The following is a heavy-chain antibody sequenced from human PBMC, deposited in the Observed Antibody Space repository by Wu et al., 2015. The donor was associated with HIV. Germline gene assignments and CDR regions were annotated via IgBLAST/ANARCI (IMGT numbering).Heavy chain of an antibody. D-gene: IGHD3-3*01. J-gene: IGHJ4*02. V-gene: IGHV1-2*02. CDR1: GYTFTGYY. Sequence: QVQLVQSGAEVKKPGASVKVSCKASGYTFTGYYMHWVRQAPGQGLEWMGWINPNSGGTNYAQKFQGRVTMTRDTSISTAYMELSRLRSDDTAVYYCARGTIFGVVIIHFDYWGQGTLVTVSS. CDR3: ARGTIFGVVIIHFDY. CDR2: INPNSGGT.